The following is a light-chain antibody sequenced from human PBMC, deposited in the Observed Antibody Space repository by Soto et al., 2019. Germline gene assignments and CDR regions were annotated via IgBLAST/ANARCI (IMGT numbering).Light chain of an antibody. CDR3: QQYENWPRT. CDR1: QSVSSK. J-gene: IGKJ1*01. V-gene: IGKV3-15*01. Sequence: EIVMTQSPATLSVSPGERATLSCRASQSVSSKLVWYQQKPGQAPRFLIYGASIRAPGIPARFSGSGSGTEFTLTISSLQSEDIAVYYCQQYENWPRTFGQGTRVEIK. CDR2: GAS.